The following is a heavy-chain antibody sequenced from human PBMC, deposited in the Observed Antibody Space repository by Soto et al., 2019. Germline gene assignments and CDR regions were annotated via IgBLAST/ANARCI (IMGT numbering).Heavy chain of an antibody. V-gene: IGHV3-23*01. CDR1: GFTFSNYA. CDR3: ARVYSSGWYYFDY. D-gene: IGHD6-19*01. Sequence: GGSLRLSCAASGFTFSNYAMSWVRQAPGKGLEWVSVISSGGGSTYYADSVKGRLTISRDNSKNTLYLQMNSLRAEDTAVYYCARVYSSGWYYFDYWGQGTLVTVSS. CDR2: ISSGGGST. J-gene: IGHJ4*02.